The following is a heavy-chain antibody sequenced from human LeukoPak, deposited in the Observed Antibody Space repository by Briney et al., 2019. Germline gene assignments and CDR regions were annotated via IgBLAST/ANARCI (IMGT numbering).Heavy chain of an antibody. CDR3: ARAEYGDYFDY. V-gene: IGHV3-74*01. D-gene: IGHD4-17*01. J-gene: IGHJ4*02. Sequence: PGGSLRLSCAASGFTFSTYWMHWVRQAPGKGLVWVSRISSDGSSSDSADSVKGRFTISRDNAKNTLYLQMNSLRAEDTAVFLCARAEYGDYFDYWGQGTLVTVSS. CDR1: GFTFSTYW. CDR2: ISSDGSSS.